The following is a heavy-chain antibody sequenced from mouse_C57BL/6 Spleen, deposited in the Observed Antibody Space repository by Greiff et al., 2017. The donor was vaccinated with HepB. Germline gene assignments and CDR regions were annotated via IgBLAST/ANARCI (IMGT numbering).Heavy chain of an antibody. CDR3: ARDYDDDYAMDY. V-gene: IGHV1-82*01. CDR1: GYAFSSSW. Sequence: QVQLQQSGPELVKPGASVKISCKASGYAFSSSWMNWVKQRPGKGLEWIGRIYPGDGDTNYNGKFKGKATLTADKSSSTAYMQLSSLTSEDSAVYFCARDYDDDYAMDYWGQGTSVTVSS. D-gene: IGHD2-4*01. CDR2: IYPGDGDT. J-gene: IGHJ4*01.